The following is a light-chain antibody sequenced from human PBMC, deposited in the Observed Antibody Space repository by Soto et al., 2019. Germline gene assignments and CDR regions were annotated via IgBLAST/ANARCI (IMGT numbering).Light chain of an antibody. V-gene: IGLV2-14*01. J-gene: IGLJ2*01. CDR1: SSDVGGYDH. CDR2: EVR. CDR3: SSYTSKSSLI. Sequence: QSALTQPASVSGSPGQSITISCSGTSSDVGGYDHVSWYQHHPGRAPQLIIYEVRNRPSGISFRFSGSKSGNTASLTISGLQAEDEADYYCSSYTSKSSLIFGGGTKLTVL.